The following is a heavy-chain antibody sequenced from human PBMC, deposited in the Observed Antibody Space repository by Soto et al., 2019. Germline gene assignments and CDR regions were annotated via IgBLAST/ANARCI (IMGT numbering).Heavy chain of an antibody. CDR3: ARDPEQQLVLPLLYHYYYGMDV. Sequence: QVQLVESGGGVVQPGRSLRLSCAASGFTFSSYGMHWVRQAPGKGLEWVAVIWYDGSNKYYADSVKGRFTISRDNSKNTLHLQMNSLRAEDTAVYYCARDPEQQLVLPLLYHYYYGMDVWGQGTTVTVSS. D-gene: IGHD6-13*01. CDR2: IWYDGSNK. J-gene: IGHJ6*02. V-gene: IGHV3-33*01. CDR1: GFTFSSYG.